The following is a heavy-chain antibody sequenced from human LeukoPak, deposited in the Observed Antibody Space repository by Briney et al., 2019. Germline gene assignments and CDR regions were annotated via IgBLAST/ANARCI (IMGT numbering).Heavy chain of an antibody. J-gene: IGHJ1*01. CDR2: ISAYNGNT. D-gene: IGHD3-22*01. CDR1: GYTFTSYG. V-gene: IGHV1-18*01. Sequence: ASVKVSCKASGYTFTSYGISWVRQAPGQGLEWMGWISAYNGNTNYAQKLQGRVTITTDTSTSTAYLELRSLRSDDTAVYYCARGFRYYYDSSGYYEYFQHWGQGTLVTVSS. CDR3: ARGFRYYYDSSGYYEYFQH.